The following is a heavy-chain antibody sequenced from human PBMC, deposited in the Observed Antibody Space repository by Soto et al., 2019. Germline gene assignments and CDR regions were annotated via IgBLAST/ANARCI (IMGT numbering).Heavy chain of an antibody. D-gene: IGHD5-18*01. V-gene: IGHV3-48*01. Sequence: PGGSLRLSCAASGFTFSSYSMNWVRQAPGKGLEWVSYISSSSSTIYYADSVKGRFTISRDNAKNSLYLQMNSLRAEDTAVYYCARDGGQGVDTDGMDVWGQGTTVTVSS. J-gene: IGHJ6*02. CDR2: ISSSSSTI. CDR3: ARDGGQGVDTDGMDV. CDR1: GFTFSSYS.